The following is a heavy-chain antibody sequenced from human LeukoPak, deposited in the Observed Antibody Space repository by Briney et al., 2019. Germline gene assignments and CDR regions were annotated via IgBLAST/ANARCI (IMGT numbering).Heavy chain of an antibody. V-gene: IGHV4-34*01. CDR3: ARTAFDI. Sequence: PSETLSLTCAVYGGSFSGYYWSWIRQPPGKGLEWIGEINHSGSTNYNPSLKSRVTISVDTSKTQCALKLSSVTAAETAVYYCARTAFDIWGQGTMVTVSS. CDR1: GGSFSGYY. J-gene: IGHJ3*02. CDR2: INHSGST.